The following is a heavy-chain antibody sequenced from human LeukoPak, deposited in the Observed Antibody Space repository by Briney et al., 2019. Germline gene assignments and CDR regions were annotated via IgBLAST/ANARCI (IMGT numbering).Heavy chain of an antibody. CDR3: ARGIAHPYSFDS. Sequence: SSETLSLTCTVSGRSINFYYWNWIRQPAGKGLEWIGRIYSTGSTNYSPSLKSRVTMSVDESKNQFSLNLSSVTAADTAVYYCARGIAHPYSFDSWGQGILVTVSS. D-gene: IGHD2-21*01. V-gene: IGHV4-4*07. CDR1: GRSINFYY. J-gene: IGHJ4*02. CDR2: IYSTGST.